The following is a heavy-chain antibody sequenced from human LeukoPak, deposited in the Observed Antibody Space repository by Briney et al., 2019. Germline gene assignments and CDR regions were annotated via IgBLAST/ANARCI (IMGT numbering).Heavy chain of an antibody. Sequence: GGSLRLSCAASGFTFSSYSMNWVRQAPGKGLEWVSSISSSSSYIYYADSVKGRFTISRDNAKNSLYLQMNSLRAEDTALYYCAKDTSSGDYWGQGTLVTVSS. CDR3: AKDTSSGDY. CDR1: GFTFSSYS. D-gene: IGHD3-16*01. CDR2: ISSSSSYI. V-gene: IGHV3-21*04. J-gene: IGHJ4*02.